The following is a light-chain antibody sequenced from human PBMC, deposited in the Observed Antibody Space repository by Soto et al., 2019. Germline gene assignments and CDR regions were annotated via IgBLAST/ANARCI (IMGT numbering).Light chain of an antibody. Sequence: DIQMTQSPSSLSASVGDRVTITCRASQSISSYLNWYQQKPGKAPKLLIYAASSLQSGVPSRFSGSGSGTDFTLTNSSLQPEDFATYYCQQSYSTPWTFDQGTKVEIK. CDR3: QQSYSTPWT. V-gene: IGKV1-39*01. CDR2: AAS. CDR1: QSISSY. J-gene: IGKJ1*01.